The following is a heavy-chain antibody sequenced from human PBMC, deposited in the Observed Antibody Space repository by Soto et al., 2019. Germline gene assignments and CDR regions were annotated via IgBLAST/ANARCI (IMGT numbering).Heavy chain of an antibody. V-gene: IGHV4-34*01. CDR3: ARGCGSSTSCFDY. J-gene: IGHJ4*02. CDR2: INHSGST. D-gene: IGHD2-2*01. Sequence: QVQLQQWGAGLLKPSETLSLTCAVYGGSFSGYYWSWIRQPPGKGLEWIGEINHSGSTNYNPSLKSRDTISVDTSKNQFSLKLSSVTAADTAVYYCARGCGSSTSCFDYWGQGTLVTVSS. CDR1: GGSFSGYY.